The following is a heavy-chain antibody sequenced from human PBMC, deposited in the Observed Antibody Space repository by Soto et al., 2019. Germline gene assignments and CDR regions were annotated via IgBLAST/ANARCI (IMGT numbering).Heavy chain of an antibody. V-gene: IGHV4-39*01. CDR1: GGSISSSSYF. Sequence: SETLSLTCSVSGGSISSSSYFWGWIRQPPGKGLEWIGSIYYSGSTYYNPSLKSRVTVSVDTSKNQFSLKLSSVTAADTAVYYCGRHPVHFWFAPWGQGTLVPVSS. CDR2: IYYSGST. CDR3: GRHPVHFWFAP. J-gene: IGHJ5*02.